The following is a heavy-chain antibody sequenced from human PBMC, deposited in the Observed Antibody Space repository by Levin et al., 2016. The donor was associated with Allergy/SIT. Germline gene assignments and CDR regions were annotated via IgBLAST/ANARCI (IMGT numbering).Heavy chain of an antibody. V-gene: IGHV3-48*02. CDR1: GFTFSSYS. CDR2: ISSSSSTI. D-gene: IGHD6-13*01. CDR3: ARMGARRQLVFDY. Sequence: GESLKISCAASGFTFSSYSMNWVRQAPGKGLEWVSYISSSSSTIYYADSVKGRFTISRDNAKNSLYLQMNSLRDEDTAVYYCARMGARRQLVFDYWGQGTLVTVSS. J-gene: IGHJ4*02.